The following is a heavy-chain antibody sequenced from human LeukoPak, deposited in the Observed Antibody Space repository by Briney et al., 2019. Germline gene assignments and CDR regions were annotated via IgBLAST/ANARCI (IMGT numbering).Heavy chain of an antibody. CDR1: GFTFSSYG. CDR3: SRGGYGDYNNWFDP. CDR2: IWYNGSNK. V-gene: IGHV3-33*08. Sequence: GRSLRLSCAASGFTFSSYGMHWVRQAPGKGLEWVADIWYNGSNKYYAESVKGRFTISRDNSENTLYLQMNSLRVEDTAVYYCSRGGYGDYNNWFDPWGQGTLVIVSS. J-gene: IGHJ5*02. D-gene: IGHD4-17*01.